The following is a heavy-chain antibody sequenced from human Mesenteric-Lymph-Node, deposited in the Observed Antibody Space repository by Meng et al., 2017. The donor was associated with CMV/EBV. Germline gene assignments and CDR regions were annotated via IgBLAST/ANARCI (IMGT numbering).Heavy chain of an antibody. J-gene: IGHJ4*02. CDR2: ITWNDGSI. CDR1: FTFDDYG. Sequence: FTFDDYGMTWVRQAPGKGLEWVSVITWNDGSIGYADSVKGRFTVSRDNAKNSLYLQMNSLRGEDTALYYCARDTGIPAAGRSYYFDYWGKGTLVTVSS. D-gene: IGHD6-13*01. V-gene: IGHV3-20*03. CDR3: ARDTGIPAAGRSYYFDY.